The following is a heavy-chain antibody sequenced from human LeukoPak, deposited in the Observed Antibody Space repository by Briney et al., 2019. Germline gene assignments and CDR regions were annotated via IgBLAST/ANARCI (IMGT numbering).Heavy chain of an antibody. CDR3: ARQRWELLGGFDY. J-gene: IGHJ4*02. CDR1: GFTFSSYW. Sequence: GGSLRLSCAASGFTFSSYWMSWVRQAPGKGLEWVANIKQDGSEKYYVDSVKGRFTISRDNAKNSLYLQMNSLRAEDTAVYYCARQRWELLGGFDYWGQGTLVTVSS. CDR2: IKQDGSEK. D-gene: IGHD1-26*01. V-gene: IGHV3-7*01.